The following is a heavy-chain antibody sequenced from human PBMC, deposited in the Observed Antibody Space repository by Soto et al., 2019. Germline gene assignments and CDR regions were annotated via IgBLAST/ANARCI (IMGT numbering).Heavy chain of an antibody. CDR2: ISAYNGNT. J-gene: IGHJ5*02. CDR1: GYTFTSYG. D-gene: IGHD3-9*01. CDR3: ARGKVLRYFDWLLYGDWFDP. V-gene: IGHV1-18*01. Sequence: ASVKVSCKASGYTFTSYGISWVRQAPGQGLEWMGWISAYNGNTNYAQKLQGRVTMTTDTSTSTAYMELRSLRSDDTAVYYCARGKVLRYFDWLLYGDWFDPWGQGTLVTVSS.